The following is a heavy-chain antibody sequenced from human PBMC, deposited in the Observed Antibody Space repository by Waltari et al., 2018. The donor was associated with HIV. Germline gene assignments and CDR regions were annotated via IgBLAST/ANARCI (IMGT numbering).Heavy chain of an antibody. Sequence: QVQLQESGPGLVKPSGTLSLTCAVSGGSISSSNWWSWVRQPPGTGLEWIGEIYHSGSTNYNPSLKSRVTISVDKSKNQFSLKLSSVTAADTAVYYCARVPFWYDILTGYSGYMDVWGKGTTVTVSS. CDR2: IYHSGST. CDR1: GGSISSSNW. V-gene: IGHV4-4*02. D-gene: IGHD3-9*01. CDR3: ARVPFWYDILTGYSGYMDV. J-gene: IGHJ6*03.